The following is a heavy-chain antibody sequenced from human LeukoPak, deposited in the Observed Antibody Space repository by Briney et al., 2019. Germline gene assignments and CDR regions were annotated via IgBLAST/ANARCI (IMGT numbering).Heavy chain of an antibody. CDR3: TIRGTGRDCPSGNCSSYFFHY. D-gene: IGHD1-26*01. J-gene: IGHJ4*02. CDR2: IYFSGTT. V-gene: IGHV4-59*11. Sequence: SETLSLTCTVSGDSITSHYWGWIRLPPGKGLEWIGHIYFSGTTSYNPSLKSRVTISVDTSKNQFSLNLTSLTVADTAVYYCTIRGTGRDCPSGNCSSYFFHYWGQGTLVTVSS. CDR1: GDSITSHY.